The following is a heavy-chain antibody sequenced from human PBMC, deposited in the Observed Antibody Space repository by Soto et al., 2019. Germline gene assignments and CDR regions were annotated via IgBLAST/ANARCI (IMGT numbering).Heavy chain of an antibody. CDR2: IIPKFGAS. CDR1: GGLFINYA. J-gene: IGHJ6*02. Sequence: SVKVSCTASGGLFINYAITWVRQAPGQGPEWMGGIIPKFGASNYAQKFQGRVTITADESTTAAYMELSSLRSEDSAVYYCARGSFRRGSNTYYYHGMDVWGQGTTVTVSS. CDR3: ARGSFRRGSNTYYYHGMDV. V-gene: IGHV1-69*01.